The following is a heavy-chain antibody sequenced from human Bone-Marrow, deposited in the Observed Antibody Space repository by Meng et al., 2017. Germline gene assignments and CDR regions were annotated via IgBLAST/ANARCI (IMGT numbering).Heavy chain of an antibody. V-gene: IGHV3-23*01. D-gene: IGHD6-13*01. CDR1: GFIFHRLS. CDR2: IGDNGGST. J-gene: IGHJ4*02. CDR3: GEGAGRIASTGKRYFDY. Sequence: GESLKTPCTGPGFIFHRLSMGWVRQAPGKGLEWVSVIGDNGGSTSYADSVKSRFTISRDKSKNTIYLQMSSLGADDTAVYFCGEGAGRIASTGKRYFDYWGLGTLVTVSS.